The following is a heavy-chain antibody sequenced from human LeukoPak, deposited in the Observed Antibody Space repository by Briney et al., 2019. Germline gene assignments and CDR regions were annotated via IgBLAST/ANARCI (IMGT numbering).Heavy chain of an antibody. Sequence: GESLKISCKGSGYRFTSYWIAWVRQMPGKGLEWMGSIYPGDSDTRYSPSFQGQVTISADKSITTAYLQWSSLKASDTAMYYCATPQVSGWNFDYWGQGTLVTVSS. CDR3: ATPQVSGWNFDY. CDR2: IYPGDSDT. V-gene: IGHV5-51*01. CDR1: GYRFTSYW. J-gene: IGHJ4*02. D-gene: IGHD6-19*01.